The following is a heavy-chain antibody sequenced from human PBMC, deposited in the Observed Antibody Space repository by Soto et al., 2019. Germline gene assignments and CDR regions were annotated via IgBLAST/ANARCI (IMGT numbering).Heavy chain of an antibody. J-gene: IGHJ4*02. D-gene: IGHD3-3*01. V-gene: IGHV3-66*01. CDR1: GFSVSNLY. CDR3: ARDTLGGAYDFCH. CDR2: ISSGGST. Sequence: EVQLVESGGGLVQPGGSLRLSCAASGFSVSNLYMTWVRQAPGKGLEWVSVISSGGSTYYAESVKGRFTISRDNSKNTLYLEMKSLRAGDTAVYYCARDTLGGAYDFCHGGQGTLVTVSS.